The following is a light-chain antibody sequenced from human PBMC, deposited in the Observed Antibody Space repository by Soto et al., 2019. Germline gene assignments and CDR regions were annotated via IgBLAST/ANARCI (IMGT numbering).Light chain of an antibody. CDR2: DAS. V-gene: IGKV3-11*01. CDR1: QSVSSY. Sequence: EIVLTQSPATLSLTPGERATLSCRASQSVSSYLAWYQQKPGQAPRLLIYDASNRATGIPARFSGSGSGTDFTLTISSPEPEDFAVYYCQQRSQWPWTFGQGTKV. J-gene: IGKJ1*01. CDR3: QQRSQWPWT.